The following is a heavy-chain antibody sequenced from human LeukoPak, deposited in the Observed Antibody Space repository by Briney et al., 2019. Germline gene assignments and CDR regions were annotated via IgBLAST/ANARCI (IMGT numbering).Heavy chain of an antibody. V-gene: IGHV4-59*08. CDR1: GGSISSYY. D-gene: IGHD3-10*01. CDR3: ARGEYGSGSYRDY. Sequence: SETLSLTCTVSGGSISSYYWSWIRQPPGKGLEWIGYIYYSGSTNYNPSLKSRVTISVDTSKNQFSLKLSSVTAADTAVYYCARGEYGSGSYRDYWGQGTLVTASS. J-gene: IGHJ4*02. CDR2: IYYSGST.